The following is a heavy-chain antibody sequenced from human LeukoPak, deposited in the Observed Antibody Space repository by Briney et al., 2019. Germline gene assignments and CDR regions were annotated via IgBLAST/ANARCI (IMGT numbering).Heavy chain of an antibody. D-gene: IGHD4-17*01. CDR3: TTSIVRDYGDYGSFDY. CDR1: GFTFSNAW. V-gene: IGHV3-15*01. CDR2: IKSKTDGGTT. Sequence: GGPLRLSCAASGFTFSNAWMSWVRQAPGKGLEGVGRIKSKTDGGTTDYAAPVKGRFTISRDDSKNTLYLQMNSLKTEDTAVYYCTTSIVRDYGDYGSFDYWGQGTLVTVSS. J-gene: IGHJ4*02.